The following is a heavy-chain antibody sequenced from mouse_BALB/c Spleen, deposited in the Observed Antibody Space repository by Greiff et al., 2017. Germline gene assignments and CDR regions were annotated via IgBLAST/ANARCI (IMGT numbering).Heavy chain of an antibody. Sequence: QVQLQQSGPELVKPGASVRISCKASGYTFTSYYIHWVKQRPGQGLEWIGWIYPGNVNTKYNEKFKGKATLTADKSSSTAYMQLSSLTSEDSAVYFCARGYGSWFAYWGQGTLVTVSA. CDR3: ARGYGSWFAY. CDR2: IYPGNVNT. J-gene: IGHJ3*01. CDR1: GYTFTSYY. V-gene: IGHV1S56*01. D-gene: IGHD2-10*02.